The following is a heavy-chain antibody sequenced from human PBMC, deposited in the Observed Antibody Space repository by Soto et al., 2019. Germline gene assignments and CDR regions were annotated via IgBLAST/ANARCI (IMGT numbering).Heavy chain of an antibody. CDR1: GGTFSSYA. V-gene: IGHV1-69*13. CDR2: IIPIFGTA. J-gene: IGHJ6*02. CDR3: ARGLLYWYYYHGMDV. D-gene: IGHD2-2*02. Sequence: SVKVSCKASGGTFSSYAISWVRQAPGQGLGWMGGIIPIFGTANYAQKFQGRVTITADESTSTAYMELSSLRSEDTAVYYCARGLLYWYYYHGMDVWGQGTTVTVSS.